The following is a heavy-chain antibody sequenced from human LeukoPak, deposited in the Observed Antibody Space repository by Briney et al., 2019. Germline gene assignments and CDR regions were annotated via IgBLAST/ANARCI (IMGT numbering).Heavy chain of an antibody. J-gene: IGHJ5*02. CDR1: GFTFSSYA. V-gene: IGHV3-30*04. D-gene: IGHD4-11*01. CDR2: ISYDGRNK. CDR3: ASLTTGPRRWFDP. Sequence: PGGSLRLSCAASGFTFSSYAMHWVRQAPGKGLEWVAVISYDGRNKYYADSVKGRFTISRDNSKNTLYLQMNSLRAEDTAVYYCASLTTGPRRWFDPWGQGTLVTVSS.